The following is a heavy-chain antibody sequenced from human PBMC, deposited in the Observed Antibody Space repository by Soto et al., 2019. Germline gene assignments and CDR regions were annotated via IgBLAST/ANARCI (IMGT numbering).Heavy chain of an antibody. CDR2: MNPNSGNT. V-gene: IGHV1-8*01. CDR3: ARVAIFGVVTSGFDY. J-gene: IGHJ4*02. Sequence: ASVKVSCKASGYTFTSYDINWVRQATGQGLEWMGWMNPNSGNTGYAQKFQGWVTMTRDTSISTAYMELSRLRSDDTAVYYCARVAIFGVVTSGFDYWGQGTLVTVSS. D-gene: IGHD3-3*01. CDR1: GYTFTSYD.